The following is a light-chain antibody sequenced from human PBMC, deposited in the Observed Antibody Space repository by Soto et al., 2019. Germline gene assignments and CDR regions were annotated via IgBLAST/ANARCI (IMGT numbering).Light chain of an antibody. J-gene: IGLJ3*02. CDR1: SSNIGNNA. V-gene: IGLV1-36*01. Sequence: CSGSSSNIGNNAVNWYQQLPGKAPKLLIYYDDLLPSGVSDRFSGSKSGTSASLAISGLQSEDGADYHCAAWDDSLNGWVFGGGTKLTVL. CDR3: AAWDDSLNGWV. CDR2: YDD.